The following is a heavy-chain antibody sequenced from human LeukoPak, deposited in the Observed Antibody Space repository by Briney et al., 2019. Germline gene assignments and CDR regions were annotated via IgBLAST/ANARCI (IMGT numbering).Heavy chain of an antibody. CDR3: ARELRGDFWSGYYIYYFDY. D-gene: IGHD3-3*01. CDR1: GDSISSSNYY. V-gene: IGHV4-39*07. Sequence: PSETLSLTCTVSGDSISSSNYYWGWIRQPPGKGLEWIGEINHSGSTNYNPSLKSRVTISVDTSKNQFSLKLSSVTAADTAVYYCARELRGDFWSGYYIYYFDYWGQGTLVTVSS. CDR2: INHSGST. J-gene: IGHJ4*02.